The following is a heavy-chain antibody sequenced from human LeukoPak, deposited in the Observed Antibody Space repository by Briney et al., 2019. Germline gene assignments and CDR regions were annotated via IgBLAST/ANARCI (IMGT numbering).Heavy chain of an antibody. CDR1: GYTFTSYY. Sequence: ASVKVSCKASGYTFTSYYMHWVRQAPGQGLEWMGIINPSGGSTSYAQKFQGRVTMTRDMSTSTVYMELSSLRSEDTAVCYCARDGTGDYYDSSGLRSSDAFDIWGQGTMVTVSS. CDR3: ARDGTGDYYDSSGLRSSDAFDI. J-gene: IGHJ3*02. CDR2: INPSGGST. D-gene: IGHD3-22*01. V-gene: IGHV1-46*01.